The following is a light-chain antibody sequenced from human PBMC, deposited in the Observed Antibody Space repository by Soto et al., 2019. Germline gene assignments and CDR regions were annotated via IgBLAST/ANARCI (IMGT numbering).Light chain of an antibody. CDR2: DAS. Sequence: IQFPPSPSSLSASVGARVTITYRASQSISSWLAWYQQKPGKAPKLLIYDASSLESGVPSRFSGSGSGTEFTLTISSLQPDDFATYYCQQYNSYSPTFGQGTKVDIK. V-gene: IGKV1-5*01. CDR3: QQYNSYSPT. J-gene: IGKJ1*01. CDR1: QSISSW.